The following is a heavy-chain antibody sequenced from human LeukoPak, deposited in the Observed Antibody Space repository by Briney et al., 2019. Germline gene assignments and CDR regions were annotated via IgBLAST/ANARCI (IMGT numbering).Heavy chain of an antibody. V-gene: IGHV3-48*02. CDR1: GFTFTSTS. CDR2: ISSSSRTV. CDR3: ARSRDGSDDY. J-gene: IGHJ4*02. Sequence: PGGSLSLSCAASGFTFTSTSMNWVRQAPGKGLEWISYISSSSRTVHYADSVKGRYTISRDNAKNSLYLQMNSLRDEDTAVYYCARSRDGSDDYWGQGTLVTVSS. D-gene: IGHD1-26*01.